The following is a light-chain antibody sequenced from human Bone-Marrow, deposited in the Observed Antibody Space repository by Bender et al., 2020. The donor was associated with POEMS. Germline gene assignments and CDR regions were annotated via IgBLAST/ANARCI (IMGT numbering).Light chain of an antibody. CDR3: GSYAGSNTWV. CDR2: EGS. CDR1: SSDVGSYDP. V-gene: IGLV2-23*01. Sequence: QSALIQPASVSGSPGQSITIPCTGTSSDVGSYDPVSWYQQHPGKAPKLLIYEGSKWPSGVSNRFSGSKSGNTASLTISGLQAEDEADYYCGSYAGSNTWVFGGGTKLTVL. J-gene: IGLJ3*02.